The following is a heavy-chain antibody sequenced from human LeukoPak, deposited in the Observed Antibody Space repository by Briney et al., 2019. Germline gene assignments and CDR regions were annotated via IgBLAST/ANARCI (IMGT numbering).Heavy chain of an antibody. V-gene: IGHV3-21*01. CDR1: GFTFSSYS. J-gene: IGHJ4*02. Sequence: GGSLRLSCAASGFTFSSYSMNWVRQAPGKGLEWVSSISSSSSYIYYADSVKGRFTISRDNAKNSLYLQMNSLRAEDTAVYYCARAPYSGSYLLYFDYWGQGTLVTVSS. CDR2: ISSSSSYI. D-gene: IGHD1-26*01. CDR3: ARAPYSGSYLLYFDY.